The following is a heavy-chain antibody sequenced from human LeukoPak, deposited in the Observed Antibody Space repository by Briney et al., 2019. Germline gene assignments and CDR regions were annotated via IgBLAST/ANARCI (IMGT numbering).Heavy chain of an antibody. D-gene: IGHD3-22*01. J-gene: IGHJ5*02. CDR2: INPNSGGT. CDR1: GYTFTGYY. Sequence: GVSVKVSCKASGYTFTGYYMHWVRQGPGQGLELMGWINPNSGGTNYAQKFQGRVTMTRDTSISTAYMELSRLRSDDTAVYYCARDITMIVVVIRGGPWFDPWGQGTLVTVSS. V-gene: IGHV1-2*02. CDR3: ARDITMIVVVIRGGPWFDP.